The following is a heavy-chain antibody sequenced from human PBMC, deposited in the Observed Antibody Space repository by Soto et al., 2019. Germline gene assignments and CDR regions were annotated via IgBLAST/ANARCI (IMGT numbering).Heavy chain of an antibody. CDR2: IYSGGST. V-gene: IGHV3-53*01. CDR1: GFTVSSNY. Sequence: PGGSLRLSCAASGFTVSSNYMSWVRQAPGKGLEWVSVIYSGGSTYYADSVKGRFTISRDNSKNTLYLQMNSLRAEDTAVYYCARGNPRHQQLVLYYYGMDVWGQGTTVTVSS. CDR3: ARGNPRHQQLVLYYYGMDV. J-gene: IGHJ6*02. D-gene: IGHD6-13*01.